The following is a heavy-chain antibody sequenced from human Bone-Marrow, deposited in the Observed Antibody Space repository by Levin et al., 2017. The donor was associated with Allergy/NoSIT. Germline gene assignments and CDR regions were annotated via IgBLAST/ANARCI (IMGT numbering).Heavy chain of an antibody. Sequence: PGGSLRLSCAASGFTFSDYYMSWIRQAPGKGLEWIAYISSGATKTYVADSVKGRFTISRDNAENSLSLQMNSLRAEDTAVYYCARFRYSSGWVPNDYWGQGTLVTVSS. J-gene: IGHJ4*02. D-gene: IGHD6-19*01. CDR1: GFTFSDYY. CDR3: ARFRYSSGWVPNDY. V-gene: IGHV3-11*01. CDR2: ISSGATKT.